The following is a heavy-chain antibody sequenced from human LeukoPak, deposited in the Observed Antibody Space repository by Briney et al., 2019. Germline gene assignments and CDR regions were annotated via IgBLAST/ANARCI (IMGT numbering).Heavy chain of an antibody. CDR1: GFTVGDNY. J-gene: IGHJ4*02. D-gene: IGHD1-1*01. V-gene: IGHV3-53*01. Sequence: GGSLRLSCEVSGFTVGDNYMSWVRQAPGKGLEWVSVLYSSGNSYYAKSVKGRFSVSRDSSKNMLYLQMNSLRVEDTAIYYCMREGNWAYWGLGTLVTVSS. CDR2: LYSSGNS. CDR3: MREGNWAY.